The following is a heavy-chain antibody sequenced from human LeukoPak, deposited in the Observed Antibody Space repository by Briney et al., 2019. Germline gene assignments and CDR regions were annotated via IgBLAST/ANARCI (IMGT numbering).Heavy chain of an antibody. CDR3: ARDRQRLVGIHYYGMDV. J-gene: IGHJ6*02. CDR1: GFTLTELS. CDR2: LDPEDGVT. Sequence: ASVKVSCKVSGFTLTELSMHWVRQAPGKGLEWMGGLDPEDGVTIYAQKFQGRVTMTEDTSTDTAYMELSSLRSDDTAVYYCARDRQRLVGIHYYGMDVWGQGSTVTVSS. V-gene: IGHV1-24*01. D-gene: IGHD6-19*01.